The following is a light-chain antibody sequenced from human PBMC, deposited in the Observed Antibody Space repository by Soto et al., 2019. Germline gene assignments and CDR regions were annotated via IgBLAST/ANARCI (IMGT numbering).Light chain of an antibody. Sequence: EKVISQSPATLAVSPGERATLSCRASQSVSSNLAWYQQKPGQAPRLLIYGASSRATGIQVRFSGSGSGTEFTLSISSLQSEDFAVYYCQQYNNWPLTFGQGTRLEI. CDR3: QQYNNWPLT. V-gene: IGKV3-15*01. CDR1: QSVSSN. J-gene: IGKJ5*01. CDR2: GAS.